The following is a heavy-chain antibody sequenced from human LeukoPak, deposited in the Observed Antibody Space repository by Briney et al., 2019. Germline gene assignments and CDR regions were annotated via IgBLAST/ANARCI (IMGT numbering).Heavy chain of an antibody. D-gene: IGHD2-15*01. Sequence: GGTLRLSCAASGFTFSSYAMHWVRRAPGKGLEWVAVISYDGSNKYYADFVKGRFTISRDNSKNTLYLQMNSLRAEDTAVYYCASGYCSGGGSCADYWGQGTLVTVSS. J-gene: IGHJ4*02. V-gene: IGHV3-30*04. CDR3: ASGYCSGGGSCADY. CDR1: GFTFSSYA. CDR2: ISYDGSNK.